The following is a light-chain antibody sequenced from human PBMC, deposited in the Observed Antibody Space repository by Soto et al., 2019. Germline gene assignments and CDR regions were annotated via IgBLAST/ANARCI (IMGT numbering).Light chain of an antibody. Sequence: DIQMPQYPSTLSGSVGDRVTITCRTSQTISSWLAWYQQKPGKAPKLLIYAASSLQSGVPSRFSGSGSGTDFTLTITSLQPEDFATYYCQQSYNSPPITFGQGTRLEI. CDR1: QTISSW. CDR3: QQSYNSPPIT. V-gene: IGKV1-39*01. J-gene: IGKJ5*01. CDR2: AAS.